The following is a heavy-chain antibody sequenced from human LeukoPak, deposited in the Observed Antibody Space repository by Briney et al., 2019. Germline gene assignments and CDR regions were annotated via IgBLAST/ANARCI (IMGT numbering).Heavy chain of an antibody. CDR2: ISYDGSNK. D-gene: IGHD3-3*01. CDR1: GFTFSSYA. CDR3: AREEIQDFWSGYSHSWFDP. Sequence: PGGSLRLSCAASGFTFSSYAMHWVRQAPGKGLEWVAVISYDGSNKYYADSVKGRFTISRDNSKNTLYLQMNSLRAEDTAVYYCAREEIQDFWSGYSHSWFDPWGQGTLVTVSS. V-gene: IGHV3-30-3*01. J-gene: IGHJ5*02.